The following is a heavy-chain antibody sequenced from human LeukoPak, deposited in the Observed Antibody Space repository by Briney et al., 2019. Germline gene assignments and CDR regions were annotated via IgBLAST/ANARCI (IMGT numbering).Heavy chain of an antibody. D-gene: IGHD1-14*01. CDR2: ISSSSSYI. CDR1: GFTFSSYW. J-gene: IGHJ6*03. Sequence: GGSLRLSCAASGFTFSSYWMHWVRQAPGKGLEWVSSISSSSSYIYYADSVKGRFTISRDNAKNSLYLQMNSLRAEDTAVYYCARDGDFTTGYYMDVWGKGTTVTVSS. V-gene: IGHV3-21*01. CDR3: ARDGDFTTGYYMDV.